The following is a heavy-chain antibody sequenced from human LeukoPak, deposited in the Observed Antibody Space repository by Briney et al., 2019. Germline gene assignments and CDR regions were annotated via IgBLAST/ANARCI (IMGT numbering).Heavy chain of an antibody. D-gene: IGHD3-22*01. J-gene: IGHJ3*02. CDR1: GFTFSSYW. V-gene: IGHV3-74*01. CDR2: IKPDGSST. CDR3: ARAKYFYDSSGYYWSGAFDI. Sequence: GGSLRLSCAASGFTFSSYWMHWVRQAPGKGLVGVSRIKPDGSSTTYADSVKGRFTISRDNAKNTVYLQMNSLRAEDTAVYYCARAKYFYDSSGYYWSGAFDIWGQGTMVTVSS.